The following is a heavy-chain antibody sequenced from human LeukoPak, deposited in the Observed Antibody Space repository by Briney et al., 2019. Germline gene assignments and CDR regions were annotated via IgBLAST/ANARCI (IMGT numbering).Heavy chain of an antibody. V-gene: IGHV3-21*01. Sequence: TGGSLRLSCAASGFTFSSYAMHWVRQAPGKGLEWVSSITSSSSFIYYADSVKGRFTISRDNAKNSLYLQMNSLRAEDTAVYYCARGARDSGSYYGDYYYYMDVWGKGTTVTVSS. CDR2: ITSSSSFI. CDR1: GFTFSSYA. CDR3: ARGARDSGSYYGDYYYYMDV. J-gene: IGHJ6*03. D-gene: IGHD1-26*01.